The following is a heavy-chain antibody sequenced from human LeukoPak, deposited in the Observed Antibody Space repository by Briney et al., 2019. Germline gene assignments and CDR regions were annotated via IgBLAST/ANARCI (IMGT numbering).Heavy chain of an antibody. Sequence: SETLSLTCTVSGGSISSYYWSWIRQPPGKGLEWIRYIYYSGSTNYNPSLKSRVTISVDTSKNQFSLKLSSVTAADTAVYYCARDGNVLRYFGYGMDVWGQGTTVTVSS. V-gene: IGHV4-59*01. CDR1: GGSISSYY. D-gene: IGHD3-9*01. J-gene: IGHJ6*02. CDR2: IYYSGST. CDR3: ARDGNVLRYFGYGMDV.